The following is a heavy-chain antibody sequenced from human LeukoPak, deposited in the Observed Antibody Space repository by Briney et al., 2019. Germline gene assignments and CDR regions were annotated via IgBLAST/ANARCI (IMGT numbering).Heavy chain of an antibody. CDR2: TSWNSGSI. D-gene: IGHD3-9*01. CDR3: ARSNYDILTGYYLDY. Sequence: LPGGSLRLSCAASGFTFSNAWMTWVRQAPGKGLEWVSGTSWNSGSIGYADSVKGRFTISRDNAKNSLYLQMNSLRAEDTALYYCARSNYDILTGYYLDYWGQGTLVTVSS. J-gene: IGHJ4*02. CDR1: GFTFSNAW. V-gene: IGHV3-9*01.